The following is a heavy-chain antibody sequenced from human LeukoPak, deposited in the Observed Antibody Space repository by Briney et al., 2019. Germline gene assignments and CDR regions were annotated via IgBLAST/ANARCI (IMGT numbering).Heavy chain of an antibody. J-gene: IGHJ1*01. Sequence: GASVKVSCKASGYTFTSYGISWVRQAPGQGLEWMGWISAYNGNTNYAQKLQGRVTMTTDTSTSTAYMELRSLRSDDTAVYYCARERWIDCSGGSCYSSRYFQHWGQGTLVTVCS. CDR3: ARERWIDCSGGSCYSSRYFQH. V-gene: IGHV1-18*01. CDR1: GYTFTSYG. D-gene: IGHD2-15*01. CDR2: ISAYNGNT.